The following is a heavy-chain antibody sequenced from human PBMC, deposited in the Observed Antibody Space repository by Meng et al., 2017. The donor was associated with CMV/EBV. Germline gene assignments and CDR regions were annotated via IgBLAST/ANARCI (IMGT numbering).Heavy chain of an antibody. J-gene: IGHJ4*02. CDR1: GGTFSSYA. Sequence: QVQAVESGAEVKKPGSSVKVSCKASGGTFSSYAISWVRLAPGQGLEWMGGIIPIFGTANYAQKFQGRVTITADESTSTAYMELSSLRSEDTAVYYCARIYDSSGYYNYYFDYWGQGTLVTVSS. D-gene: IGHD3-22*01. CDR2: IIPIFGTA. V-gene: IGHV1-69*12. CDR3: ARIYDSSGYYNYYFDY.